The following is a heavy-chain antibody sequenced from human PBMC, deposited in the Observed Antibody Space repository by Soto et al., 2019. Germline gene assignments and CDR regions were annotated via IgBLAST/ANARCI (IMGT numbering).Heavy chain of an antibody. CDR3: ARGYCTATICDPWFDP. J-gene: IGHJ5*02. D-gene: IGHD2-8*02. Sequence: GESLKISCQGPGYAFSSYWIAWVRQMPGKGLEWMGISYPGDSDTRYSPSFQGQVTISVDKSITTAYLQWSSLKASDTAMYYCARGYCTATICDPWFDPWGQGTLVTVSS. CDR1: GYAFSSYW. V-gene: IGHV5-51*01. CDR2: SYPGDSDT.